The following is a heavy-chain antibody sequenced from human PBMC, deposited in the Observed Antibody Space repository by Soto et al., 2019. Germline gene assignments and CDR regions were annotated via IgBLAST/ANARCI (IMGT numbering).Heavy chain of an antibody. J-gene: IGHJ4*02. D-gene: IGHD3-3*01. Sequence: QVQLVQSGAEVKKPGASVKVSCKASGYTYTSYDINWVRQATGQGLEWMGWMNPNSGNTGYAQKFQGRVTMTRNTSISTAYMDLSSLRSEDTAVYYCARYATKRVVTVNWGQGTLVTVSS. CDR1: GYTYTSYD. V-gene: IGHV1-8*01. CDR3: ARYATKRVVTVN. CDR2: MNPNSGNT.